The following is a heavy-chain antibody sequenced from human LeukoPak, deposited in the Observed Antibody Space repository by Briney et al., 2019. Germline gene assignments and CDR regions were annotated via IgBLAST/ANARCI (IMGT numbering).Heavy chain of an antibody. CDR3: AREGGSGSYKDWFDH. CDR1: GGSFSGYY. Sequence: KPSETLSLTCAVYGGSFSGYYWSWIRQPPGKVLEWIGEINHSGSTNYNPSLKSRVTISVDTSKNQFSLKLSSVTAADTAAYYCAREGGSGSYKDWFDHWGQGTLVTVSS. V-gene: IGHV4-34*01. D-gene: IGHD1-26*01. J-gene: IGHJ5*02. CDR2: INHSGST.